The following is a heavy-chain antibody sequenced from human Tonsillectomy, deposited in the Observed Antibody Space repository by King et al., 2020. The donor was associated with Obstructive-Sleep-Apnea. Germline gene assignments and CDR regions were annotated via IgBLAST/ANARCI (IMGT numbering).Heavy chain of an antibody. CDR3: ARFRYGDYGKYYFDY. Sequence: QVQLVESGGGLVKPGGSLRLSCAASGFTFSNYYMSWIRQAPGKGLEWVSYSSGSGITIYYADSVKGRFTLSRDNAENSLFLQMDSLRAEDTAVYYCARFRYGDYGKYYFDYWGQGTLVTVSS. D-gene: IGHD4-17*01. J-gene: IGHJ4*02. V-gene: IGHV3-11*01. CDR2: SSGSGITI. CDR1: GFTFSNYY.